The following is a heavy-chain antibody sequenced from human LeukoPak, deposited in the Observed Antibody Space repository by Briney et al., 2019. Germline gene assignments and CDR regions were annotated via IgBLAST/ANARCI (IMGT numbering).Heavy chain of an antibody. V-gene: IGHV1-2*06. CDR2: INPNSGGT. J-gene: IGHJ4*02. D-gene: IGHD3-22*01. CDR3: ARVGYYESSGYYEY. Sequence: ASVKVSCKASGYTLTDYYMHWVQQAPGQGLEWMGRINPNSGGTNYAQKFQGRVTMTRDTSISTVYMELSRPRSDDTAVYYCARVGYYESSGYYEYWGQGTLVTVSS. CDR1: GYTLTDYY.